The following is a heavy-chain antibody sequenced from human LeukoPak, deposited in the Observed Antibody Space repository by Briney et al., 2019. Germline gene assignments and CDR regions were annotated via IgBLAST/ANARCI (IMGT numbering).Heavy chain of an antibody. D-gene: IGHD4-17*01. CDR1: GFTFSSYS. Sequence: GGSLRLSCAASGFTFSSYSMNWVRQAPGKGLEWVSVIYSGGSTYYADSVKGRFTISRDNSKNTLYLQMNSLRAEDTAVYYCTTDLPGDRDYWGQGTLVTVSS. V-gene: IGHV3-66*01. CDR2: IYSGGST. J-gene: IGHJ4*02. CDR3: TTDLPGDRDY.